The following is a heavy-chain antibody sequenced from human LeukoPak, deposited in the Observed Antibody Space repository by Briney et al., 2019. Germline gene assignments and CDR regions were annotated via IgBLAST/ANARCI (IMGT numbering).Heavy chain of an antibody. J-gene: IGHJ4*02. Sequence: GASVKVSCKVSGYTLTELSMHWVREAPGKGREGMGGLDLEDGETIYAQKFQCRVTMTEDTSTDTAYMELSSLRAEDTAVYYCATASRSGWPYFVYWGQGTLVAVCS. D-gene: IGHD6-19*01. CDR3: ATASRSGWPYFVY. V-gene: IGHV1-24*01. CDR2: LDLEDGET. CDR1: GYTLTELS.